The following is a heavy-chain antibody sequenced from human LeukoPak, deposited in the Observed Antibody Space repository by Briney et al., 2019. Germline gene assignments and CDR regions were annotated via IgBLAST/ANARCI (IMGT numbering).Heavy chain of an antibody. CDR2: ISGSGGST. J-gene: IGHJ4*02. D-gene: IGHD3-22*01. V-gene: IGHV3-23*01. Sequence: GGSLRLSCAASGFTFSSYAMSWVRQAPGKGLEWVSAISGSGGSTYYADSVKGWFTISRDNSKNTLYLQMNRLRAEDTAVYYCAKRWDYYDSSGYIDYWGQGTLVTVSS. CDR1: GFTFSSYA. CDR3: AKRWDYYDSSGYIDY.